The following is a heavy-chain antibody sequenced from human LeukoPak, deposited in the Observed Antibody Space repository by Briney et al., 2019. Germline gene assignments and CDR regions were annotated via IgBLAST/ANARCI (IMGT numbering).Heavy chain of an antibody. Sequence: PGGSLRLSCAASGFSVNTYSMNWVRQAPGKGLEWVSTFSADDSSTHYADSVQGRFTISRDNSKNTLYLQMNSLRPEDTAVYYCAKDGRGVLCKYWGQGTLVTVSS. J-gene: IGHJ4*02. D-gene: IGHD3-10*01. CDR2: FSADDSST. CDR1: GFSVNTYS. V-gene: IGHV3-23*01. CDR3: AKDGRGVLCKY.